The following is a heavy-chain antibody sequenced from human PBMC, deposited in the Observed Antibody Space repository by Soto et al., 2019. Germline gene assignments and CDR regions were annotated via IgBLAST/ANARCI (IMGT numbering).Heavy chain of an antibody. V-gene: IGHV3-30*18. D-gene: IGHD3-10*01. CDR1: GFTFSSYG. CDR3: AKQHGPGNYYQYAMDV. J-gene: IGHJ6*02. CDR2: ISSDGSNK. Sequence: QMQLVESGGGVVQPGRSLRLSCAASGFTFSSYGIHWVRQAPGKGLEWVALISSDGSNKYYADSVEGRFTISRDNSKNTLYLQMSGLRGEDTAVYYCAKQHGPGNYYQYAMDVWGPGTTVSVSS.